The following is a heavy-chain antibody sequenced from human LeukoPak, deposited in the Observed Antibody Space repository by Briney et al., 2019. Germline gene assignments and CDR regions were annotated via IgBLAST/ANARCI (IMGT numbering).Heavy chain of an antibody. CDR3: ARGWRATMVRGALDY. V-gene: IGHV1-2*02. D-gene: IGHD3-10*01. J-gene: IGHJ4*02. Sequence: ASVKVSCKASGYTFTGYYMHWVRQAPGQGLEWMGWINPNSGGTNYAQKFQGRVTMTRDTSISTAYMELSRLRSDDTAVYYCARGWRATMVRGALDYWGQGTLVTVSS. CDR2: INPNSGGT. CDR1: GYTFTGYY.